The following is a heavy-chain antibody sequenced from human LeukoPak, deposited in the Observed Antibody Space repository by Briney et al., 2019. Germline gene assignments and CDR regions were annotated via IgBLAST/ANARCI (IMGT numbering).Heavy chain of an antibody. D-gene: IGHD3-22*01. Sequence: PSETLSLTCTVSGGSISSSSYYWGWIRQPPGKGLEWIGSIYYSGSTYYNPSLKSRVTISVDTSKNQFSLKLSSVTAADTAVYYCARHTQMIVVAGPFQHWGQGTLVTVSS. J-gene: IGHJ1*01. CDR3: ARHTQMIVVAGPFQH. V-gene: IGHV4-39*07. CDR2: IYYSGST. CDR1: GGSISSSSYY.